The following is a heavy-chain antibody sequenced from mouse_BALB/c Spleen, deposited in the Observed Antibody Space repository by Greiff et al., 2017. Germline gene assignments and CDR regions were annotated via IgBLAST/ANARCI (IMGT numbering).Heavy chain of an antibody. Sequence: QVQLQQSGPGLVAPSQSLSITCTVSGFSLTSYGVHWVRQPPGKGLEWLGVIWAGGSTNYNSALMSRLSISKDNSKSQVFLKMNSLQTDDTAMYYCARPYYYGSSFTFAYWGQGTLVTVSA. CDR3: ARPYYYGSSFTFAY. D-gene: IGHD1-1*01. CDR1: GFSLTSYG. J-gene: IGHJ3*01. CDR2: IWAGGST. V-gene: IGHV2-9*02.